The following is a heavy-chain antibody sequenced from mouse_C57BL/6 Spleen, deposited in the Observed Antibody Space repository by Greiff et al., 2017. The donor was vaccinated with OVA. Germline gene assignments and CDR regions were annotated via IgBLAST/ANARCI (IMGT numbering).Heavy chain of an antibody. CDR2: IRSKSNNYAT. CDR1: GFSFNTYA. CDR3: VRDLDGDAY. J-gene: IGHJ3*01. Sequence: GGGLVQPKGSLKLSCAASGFSFNTYAMNWVRQAPGKGLEWVARIRSKSNNYATYYADSVKDRFTISRDDSESMLYLQMNNLKTEDTAVYYCVRDLDGDAYWGQGTLVTVSA. V-gene: IGHV10-1*01.